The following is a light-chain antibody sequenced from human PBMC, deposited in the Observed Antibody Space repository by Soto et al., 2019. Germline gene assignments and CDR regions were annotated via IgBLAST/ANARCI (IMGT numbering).Light chain of an antibody. J-gene: IGKJ4*01. V-gene: IGKV3-20*01. CDR3: KQYGRSPDT. CDR1: QSVRNNF. Sequence: EIVLTQSPGTLSLSPGERATLSCRASQSVRNNFLAWYQQKPGQAPRVLIYDASSRATGIPDRFSGGGSGTDFTLIVSRLEPEDFAVYYCKQYGRSPDTFGGGTKVEIK. CDR2: DAS.